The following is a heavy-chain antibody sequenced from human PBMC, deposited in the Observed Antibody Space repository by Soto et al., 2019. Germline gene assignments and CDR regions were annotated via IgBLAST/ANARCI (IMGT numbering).Heavy chain of an antibody. CDR2: IWYDGSNK. CDR3: ARGPRSGSSPRSDY. V-gene: IGHV3-33*01. J-gene: IGHJ4*02. CDR1: GFTFSSYG. D-gene: IGHD1-26*01. Sequence: PGGSLRLSCAASGFTFSSYGMHWVRQAPGKGLEWVAVIWYDGSNKYYADSVKGRFTISRDNSKNTLYLQMNSLRAEDTAVYYCARGPRSGSSPRSDYWGQGTLVTVSS.